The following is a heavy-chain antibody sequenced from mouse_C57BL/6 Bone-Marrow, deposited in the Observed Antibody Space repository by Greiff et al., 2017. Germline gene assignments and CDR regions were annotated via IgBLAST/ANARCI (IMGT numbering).Heavy chain of an antibody. CDR3: ARSITTVYAMDY. J-gene: IGHJ4*01. Sequence: EVQLQESGPELVKPGASVKMSCKASGYTFTDYNMHWVKQSHGQSLEWIGYINPNNGGTSYNQKFKGKATLTVNKSSSTAYMELLSLTSEDSAVYYCARSITTVYAMDYWGQGTSVTVSS. D-gene: IGHD1-1*01. V-gene: IGHV1-22*01. CDR2: INPNNGGT. CDR1: GYTFTDYN.